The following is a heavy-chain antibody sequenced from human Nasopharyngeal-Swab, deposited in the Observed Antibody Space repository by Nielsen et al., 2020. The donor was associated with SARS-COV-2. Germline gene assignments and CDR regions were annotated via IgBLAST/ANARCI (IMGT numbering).Heavy chain of an antibody. D-gene: IGHD6-19*01. J-gene: IGHJ5*02. CDR3: ARGRYSSCWYILYNWFDP. CDR2: INHSGST. Sequence: SETLSLTCAVSGGSFSGYYWSWIRQPPGQGLEWIGEINHSGSTNYNPSLKSRVTISVATSKNQFSLKLSSVTAADTAVYYCARGRYSSCWYILYNWFDPWGQGTLVTVSS. V-gene: IGHV4-34*01. CDR1: GGSFSGYY.